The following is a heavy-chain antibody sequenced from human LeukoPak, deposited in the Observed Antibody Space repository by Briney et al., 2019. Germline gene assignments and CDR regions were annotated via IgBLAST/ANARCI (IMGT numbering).Heavy chain of an antibody. D-gene: IGHD3-22*01. CDR2: IYPSGS. V-gene: IGHV4-4*07. J-gene: IGHJ3*02. Sequence: SETLSLTCTVSGASISSYHWSWIRQPAGKGLEWIGRIYPSGSDYNPSLKSRVTTSVDKSKNHFSLILRSVTAADTAVYYCAGVPWHYDTRGYYLNAFDIWGQGTVVTVSS. CDR1: GASISSYH. CDR3: AGVPWHYDTRGYYLNAFDI.